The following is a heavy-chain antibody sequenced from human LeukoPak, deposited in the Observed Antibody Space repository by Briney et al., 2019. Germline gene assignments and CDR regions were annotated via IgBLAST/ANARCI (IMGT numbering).Heavy chain of an antibody. D-gene: IGHD1-26*01. CDR2: IIPILGIA. CDR3: AKDRTDSGSYPLYGMDV. V-gene: IGHV1-69*04. J-gene: IGHJ6*02. Sequence: ASVKVSCKASGGTFSSYAISWVRQAPGQGLEWMGRIIPILGIANYAQKFQGRVTITTDESTSTAYMELSSLRSEDTAVYYCAKDRTDSGSYPLYGMDVWGQGTTVTVSS. CDR1: GGTFSSYA.